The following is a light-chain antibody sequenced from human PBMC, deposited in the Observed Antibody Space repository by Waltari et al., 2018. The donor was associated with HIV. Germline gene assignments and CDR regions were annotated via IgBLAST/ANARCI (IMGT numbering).Light chain of an antibody. V-gene: IGLV1-44*01. CDR2: RSD. CDR3: ASWDDSLNGVI. Sequence: QSVLTQPPSASGTPGQRVTISCSGSSSNIGTRPVNWYQQVAGSAPKLLIYRSDLRPSGVPDRFSGSKSATSASLAISGLQSEDEATYYCASWDDSLNGVIFGGGTELTVL. CDR1: SSNIGTRP. J-gene: IGLJ2*01.